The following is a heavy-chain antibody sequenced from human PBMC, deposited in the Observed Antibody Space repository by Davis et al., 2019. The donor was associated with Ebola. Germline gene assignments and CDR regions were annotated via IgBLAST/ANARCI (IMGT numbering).Heavy chain of an antibody. D-gene: IGHD5-24*01. CDR3: ARQRYYFGMDV. Sequence: GESLKISCAASGFTFSKYWMHWVRQTPGKGLMWVSTISGGGTYTYYADSVKGRFTISRDNAKNSLSLQTNSLRDDDTATYYCARQRYYFGMDVWGQGTTVTVSS. CDR1: GFTFSKYW. CDR2: ISGGGTYT. V-gene: IGHV3-21*04. J-gene: IGHJ6*02.